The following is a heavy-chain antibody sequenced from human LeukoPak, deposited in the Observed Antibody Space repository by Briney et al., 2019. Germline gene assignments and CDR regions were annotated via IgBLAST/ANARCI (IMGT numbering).Heavy chain of an antibody. D-gene: IGHD2-15*01. Sequence: ASVKVSCKASGYTFTSYDINWVRQAPGQGLEWMGWMNPNSGNTGFAQKFQGRVTITRNTTISTAYMELSSLRSEDTAVYYCARDHRYCSGGSCLPAFDIWAKGQWSPSLQ. CDR1: GYTFTSYD. V-gene: IGHV1-8*03. CDR3: ARDHRYCSGGSCLPAFDI. J-gene: IGHJ3*02. CDR2: MNPNSGNT.